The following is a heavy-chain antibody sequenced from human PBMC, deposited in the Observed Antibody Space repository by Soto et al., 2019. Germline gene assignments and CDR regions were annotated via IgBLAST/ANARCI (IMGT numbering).Heavy chain of an antibody. CDR3: ARRRGYGGLNYYYYGMDV. V-gene: IGHV4-34*01. CDR2: INHSGST. J-gene: IGHJ6*02. D-gene: IGHD5-12*01. Sequence: SETLSLTCAVYGGSLSGYYWSWIRQPPGKGLEWIGEINHSGSTSYNPSLKSRVTISVDTSKNQFSLKLSSVTAADTAVYYCARRRGYGGLNYYYYGMDVWGQGTTVTVSS. CDR1: GGSLSGYY.